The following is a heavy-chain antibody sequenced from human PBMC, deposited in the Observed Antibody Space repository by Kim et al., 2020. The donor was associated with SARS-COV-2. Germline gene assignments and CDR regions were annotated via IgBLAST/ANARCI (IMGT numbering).Heavy chain of an antibody. CDR3: ARVDVQLERLLYYYYGMDV. D-gene: IGHD1-1*01. Sequence: GGSLRLSCAASGFTFSSYSMNWVRQAPGKGLEWVSYISSSSSTIYYADSVKGRFTISRDNAKNSLYLQMNSLRDEDTAVYYCARVDVQLERLLYYYYGMDVWGQGTTVTVSS. CDR1: GFTFSSYS. J-gene: IGHJ6*02. V-gene: IGHV3-48*02. CDR2: ISSSSSTI.